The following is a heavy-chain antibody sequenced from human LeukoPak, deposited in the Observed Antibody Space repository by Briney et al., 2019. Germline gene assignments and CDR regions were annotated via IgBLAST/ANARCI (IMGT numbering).Heavy chain of an antibody. CDR1: GGTFSSYA. D-gene: IGHD5-24*01. CDR3: ARGVGIRDGYNPNYYYYYMDV. J-gene: IGHJ6*03. Sequence: ASVKVSCKASGGTFSSYAISWVRQAPGQGLEWMGGIIPIFGTANYAQKFQGRVTITTDESTSTAYMELSSLRSEDTAVYYCARGVGIRDGYNPNYYYYYMDVWGKGTTVTVSS. V-gene: IGHV1-69*05. CDR2: IIPIFGTA.